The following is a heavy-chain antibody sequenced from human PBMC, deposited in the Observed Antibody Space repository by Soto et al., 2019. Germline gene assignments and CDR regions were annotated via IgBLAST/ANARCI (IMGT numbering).Heavy chain of an antibody. CDR3: AASLSTQYYESSGYYPDFDI. Sequence: PSETLSLTCDVSGDSISSSGSSWNWIRQPPGKALEWIGFTYHSGSTYYNPSLESRVTISVDRSKNQFSLKLKSVTAADRPVYSCAASLSTQYYESSGYYPDFDIWGQGIM. D-gene: IGHD3-22*01. V-gene: IGHV4-30-2*01. J-gene: IGHJ3*02. CDR2: TYHSGST. CDR1: GDSISSSGSS.